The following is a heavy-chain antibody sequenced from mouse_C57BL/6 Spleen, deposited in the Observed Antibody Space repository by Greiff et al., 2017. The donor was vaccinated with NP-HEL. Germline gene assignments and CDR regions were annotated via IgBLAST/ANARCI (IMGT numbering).Heavy chain of an antibody. CDR2: IRLKSDNYAT. J-gene: IGHJ4*01. D-gene: IGHD2-4*01. CDR1: GFTFSNYW. V-gene: IGHV6-3*01. Sequence: EVKLQESGGGLVQPGGSMKLSCVASGFTFSNYWMNWVRQSPEKGLEWVAQIRLKSDNYATHYAESVKGRFTISRDDSKSSVYLQMNNLRAEDTGIYYCTVYYDYDTGYYYAMDYWGQGTSVTVSS. CDR3: TVYYDYDTGYYYAMDY.